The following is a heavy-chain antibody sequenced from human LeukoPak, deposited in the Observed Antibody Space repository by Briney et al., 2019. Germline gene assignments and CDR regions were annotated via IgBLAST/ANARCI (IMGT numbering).Heavy chain of an antibody. CDR3: ATGRQLWFDY. D-gene: IGHD1-1*01. CDR1: GGSISGYY. Sequence: PSETLSLPCTVLGGSISGYYWSWIRPPPREGLEWIGYIYYSGTTKYKPSLKSRVTISVATSKKQYSLKLNSVTAADTAVYYCATGRQLWFDYWGQGALVTVSS. J-gene: IGHJ5*01. CDR2: IYYSGTT. V-gene: IGHV4-59*08.